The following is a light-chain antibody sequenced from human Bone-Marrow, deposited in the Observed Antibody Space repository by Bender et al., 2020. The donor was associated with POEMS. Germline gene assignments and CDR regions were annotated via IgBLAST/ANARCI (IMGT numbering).Light chain of an antibody. CDR3: QVWDSNADRPD. V-gene: IGLV3-21*02. CDR1: NIVTKS. Sequence: SYVLTQPPSVSVAPGQTATISCGGNNIVTKSVHWYQQKPGQAPVLVVYDDSDRPSGIPERFSGSNSGYTAALTISGAEAEDEADYYCQVWDSNADRPDFGGGTKLTVL. CDR2: DDS. J-gene: IGLJ2*01.